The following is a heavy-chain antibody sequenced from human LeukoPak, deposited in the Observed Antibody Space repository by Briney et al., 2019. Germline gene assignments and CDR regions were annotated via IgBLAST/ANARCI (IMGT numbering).Heavy chain of an antibody. CDR2: ISAYNGNT. J-gene: IGHJ4*02. V-gene: IGHV1-18*01. Sequence: ASVKVSCKASGYTFTSYGISWVRQAPGQGLEWMGWISAYNGNTNYAQKLQGRVTMTTDTSTSTAYMELRSLRSDDTAVYYCARRKRYNWNYREVSYYFDYWGQGTLVTVSS. D-gene: IGHD1-7*01. CDR3: ARRKRYNWNYREVSYYFDY. CDR1: GYTFTSYG.